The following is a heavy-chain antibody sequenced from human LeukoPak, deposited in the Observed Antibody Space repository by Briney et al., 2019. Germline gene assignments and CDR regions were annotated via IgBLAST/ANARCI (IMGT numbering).Heavy chain of an antibody. V-gene: IGHV3-21*01. CDR2: ISSSSSYI. CDR1: GFSFNTYV. Sequence: GRSLRLSCAASGFSFNTYVMHWVRQAPGKGLEWVSSISSSSSYIYYADSVKGRFTISRDNAKNSLYLQMNSLRAEDTAVYYCARDGTGAAGLIDYWGQGTLVTVSS. D-gene: IGHD6-13*01. J-gene: IGHJ4*02. CDR3: ARDGTGAAGLIDY.